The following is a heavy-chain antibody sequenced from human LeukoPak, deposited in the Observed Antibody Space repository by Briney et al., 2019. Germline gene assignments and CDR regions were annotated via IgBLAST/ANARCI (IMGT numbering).Heavy chain of an antibody. CDR3: ARAQSGYYRRLDY. J-gene: IGHJ4*02. D-gene: IGHD3-3*01. CDR2: IYYSGST. CDR1: GGSISSYY. V-gene: IGHV4-59*01. Sequence: PSETLSLACTVSGGSISSYYWSWIRQPPGKGLEWIGYIYYSGSTNYNPSLKSRVTISVDTSKNQFSLKLSSVTAADTAVYYCARAQSGYYRRLDYWGQGTLVTVSS.